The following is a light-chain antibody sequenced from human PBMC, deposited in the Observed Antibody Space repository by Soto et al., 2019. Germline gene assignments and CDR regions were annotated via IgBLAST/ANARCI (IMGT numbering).Light chain of an antibody. Sequence: QSVLTQPPSVSGAPGQRGTISCTGSSSNIGAGYDVHWYQQLPGTAPKLLIYANSNRPSGVPDRFSGSKSGTSASLAITGLQAEDEADYYCHSYDSSLSVVFGGGTKLTVL. CDR3: HSYDSSLSVV. CDR2: ANS. V-gene: IGLV1-40*01. CDR1: SSNIGAGYD. J-gene: IGLJ2*01.